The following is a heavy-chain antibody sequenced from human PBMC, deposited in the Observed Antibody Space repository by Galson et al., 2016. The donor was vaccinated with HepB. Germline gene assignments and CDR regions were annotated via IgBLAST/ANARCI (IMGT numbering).Heavy chain of an antibody. CDR3: ARQNELGLSLDF. J-gene: IGHJ4*02. CDR2: IYPGDSDT. CDR1: GYSFTSYW. Sequence: QSGAEVKKPGESLKIPCKASGYSFTSYWIGWVRQMPGKGLEWMGIIYPGDSDTRYRPSFQGQVTMSADRSISTAYLQWSSLKASGTAMYYRARQNELGLSLDFWGQGTLVTVSS. D-gene: IGHD3-10*01. V-gene: IGHV5-51*01.